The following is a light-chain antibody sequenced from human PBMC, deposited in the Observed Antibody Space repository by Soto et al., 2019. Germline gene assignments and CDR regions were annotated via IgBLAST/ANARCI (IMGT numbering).Light chain of an antibody. CDR3: EQYNSYSLT. CDR2: DAS. Sequence: DIQMTQSPSTLSASVGDRVTITCRASQSISSWLAWYQQKPGKAPKLLIYDASSLESGVPSRFSGSGSGAEFTLTISSLQPDDFATYYCEQYNSYSLTFGGGTKVEIK. J-gene: IGKJ4*01. V-gene: IGKV1-5*01. CDR1: QSISSW.